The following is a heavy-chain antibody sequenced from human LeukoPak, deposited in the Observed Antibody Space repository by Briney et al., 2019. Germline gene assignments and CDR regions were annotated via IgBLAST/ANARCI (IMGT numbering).Heavy chain of an antibody. J-gene: IGHJ4*02. D-gene: IGHD4-11*01. Sequence: GGSLRLSCAASGFIYSTYYMRWVRQAPGKGLEWVANIKQDGSDKSYVDSVKGRFTISRDNAKNSLYLQMNSLRAENTAVYYCARKESNYVTHFDYWGQGTLVTVSS. CDR1: GFIYSTYY. V-gene: IGHV3-7*01. CDR3: ARKESNYVTHFDY. CDR2: IKQDGSDK.